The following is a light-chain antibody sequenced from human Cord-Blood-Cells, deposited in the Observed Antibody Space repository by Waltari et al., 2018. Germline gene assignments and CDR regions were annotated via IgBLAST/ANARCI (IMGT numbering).Light chain of an antibody. Sequence: QSALTQPASVSGSPGQSITIPCTGTSSDVGGYNYVSWYQQHPGKAPKLIIYDVSTRPSGVSNRFSGSKSGKTASLTISGLQAEDEADYYCSSYTSSSPVVFGGGTKLTVL. CDR3: SSYTSSSPVV. CDR1: SSDVGGYNY. V-gene: IGLV2-14*01. J-gene: IGLJ2*01. CDR2: DVS.